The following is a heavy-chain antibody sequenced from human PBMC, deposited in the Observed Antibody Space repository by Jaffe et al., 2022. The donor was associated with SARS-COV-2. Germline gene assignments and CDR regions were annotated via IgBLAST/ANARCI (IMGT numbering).Heavy chain of an antibody. CDR2: ISPHNGGT. CDR3: ARDGCGGECFDH. J-gene: IGHJ5*02. CDR1: GYTFTGYY. Sequence: QVQVVQSGAEVKKPGASVKVSCKTSGYTFTGYYIHWVRQAPGQGLEWMGWISPHNGGTNYAREFQGRVTMTRDTSVTTAFMQLSGLSSDDTAIYYCARDGCGGECFDHWGQGTLVTVSS. V-gene: IGHV1-2*02. D-gene: IGHD2-21*01.